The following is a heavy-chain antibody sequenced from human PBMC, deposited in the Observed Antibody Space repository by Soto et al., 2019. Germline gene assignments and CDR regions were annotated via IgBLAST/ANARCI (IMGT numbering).Heavy chain of an antibody. CDR1: GYSFSSNW. D-gene: IGHD6-19*01. J-gene: IGHJ6*02. CDR2: IFPGNSET. V-gene: IGHV5-51*01. CDR3: VRHAQVGVAGRGARDYYYYGMDV. Sequence: GESLKISCKGSGYSFSSNWIGWVRQMPGKGLEWMGIIFPGNSETRYSPSFQGQVTISADKSSSTAYLQWRSLKASDTAMYYCVRHAQVGVAGRGARDYYYYGMDVWGQGTTVTVSS.